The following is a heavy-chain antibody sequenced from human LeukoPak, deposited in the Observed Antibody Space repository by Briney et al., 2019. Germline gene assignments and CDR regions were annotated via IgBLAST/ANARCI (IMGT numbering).Heavy chain of an antibody. CDR2: ISSSSSYI. V-gene: IGHV3-21*01. J-gene: IGHJ4*02. CDR1: GFTFSSYS. CDR3: ARDLRLLRYFDPLDY. Sequence: GGSLRLSRAASGFTFSSYSMNWDRQAPGKGLEWVSSISSSSSYIYYADSVKGRFTISRDNAKNSLYLQMNSLRAEDTAVYYCARDLRLLRYFDPLDYWGQGTLVTVSS. D-gene: IGHD3-9*01.